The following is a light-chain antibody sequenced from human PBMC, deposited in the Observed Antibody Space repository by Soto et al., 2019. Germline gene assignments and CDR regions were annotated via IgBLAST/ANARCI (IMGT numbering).Light chain of an antibody. CDR2: DAS. Sequence: EIVLTQSPATLSLSPGERAILSCRASQSVSYYLAWYQQKPGQAPRLLIYDASTRATGIPARFSGSGSGTEFTLTISSLQSEDFAVYYCQQCNHWPRSFGEGTKVDIK. CDR1: QSVSYY. CDR3: QQCNHWPRS. V-gene: IGKV3-15*01. J-gene: IGKJ4*01.